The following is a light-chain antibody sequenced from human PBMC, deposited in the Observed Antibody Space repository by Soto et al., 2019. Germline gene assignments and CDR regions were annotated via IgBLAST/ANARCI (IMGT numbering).Light chain of an antibody. J-gene: IGLJ2*01. CDR3: QTWDTGIVL. CDR2: VSSDGSH. CDR1: SGHNNYA. Sequence: QSALTQSPSASASLGASVKLTCTLSSGHNNYAIAWHQQQPEKGPRFLMRVSSDGSHIKGDGIPDRFSGSSSGAERYLTISSLQSEDEADFYCQTWDTGIVLFGGGTKLTVL. V-gene: IGLV4-69*01.